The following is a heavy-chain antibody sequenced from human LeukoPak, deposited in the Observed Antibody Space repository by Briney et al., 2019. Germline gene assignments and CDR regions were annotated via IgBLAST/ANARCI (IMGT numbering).Heavy chain of an antibody. Sequence: PSETLSLTCTVSGGSISSYYWSWIRQPPGKGLEWIGYNYYSGSTNYNPSLKSRVSISVDTSKNQFSLKLSSVTAADTAVYYCARGGAAAGRNFDYWGQGTLVTVSS. CDR2: NYYSGST. CDR3: ARGGAAAGRNFDY. D-gene: IGHD6-13*01. CDR1: GGSISSYY. J-gene: IGHJ4*02. V-gene: IGHV4-59*01.